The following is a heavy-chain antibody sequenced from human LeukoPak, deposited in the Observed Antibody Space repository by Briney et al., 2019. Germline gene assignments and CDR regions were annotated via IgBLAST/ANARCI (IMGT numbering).Heavy chain of an antibody. CDR2: INPSGGST. CDR1: GYTFTSYY. Sequence: ASVKVSCKASGYTFTSYYMHWVRQAPGQGLEWMGIINPSGGSTSYAQKFQGRVTMTRDTSTSTVYMELSSLRSEDTAVYYCAAGVDTAMVTLGLAFDYWGQGTLVTVSS. D-gene: IGHD5-18*01. V-gene: IGHV1-46*01. CDR3: AAGVDTAMVTLGLAFDY. J-gene: IGHJ4*02.